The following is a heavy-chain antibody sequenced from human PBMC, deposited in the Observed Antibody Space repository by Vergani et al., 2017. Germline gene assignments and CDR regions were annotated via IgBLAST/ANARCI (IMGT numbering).Heavy chain of an antibody. J-gene: IGHJ4*02. V-gene: IGHV1-2*02. CDR2: INPNSGGT. CDR3: AGGPPLTGAGRYYFDY. Sequence: QVQLVQSGAKVKKPGASVKVSCKASGYTFTGYYMHWVRQAPGQGLEWMGCINPNSGGTNYAQKFQGRVTMTRDTSISTAYMELSRLRSDDTAVYYCAGGPPLTGAGRYYFDYWGQGTLVTVSS. CDR1: GYTFTGYY. D-gene: IGHD6-13*01.